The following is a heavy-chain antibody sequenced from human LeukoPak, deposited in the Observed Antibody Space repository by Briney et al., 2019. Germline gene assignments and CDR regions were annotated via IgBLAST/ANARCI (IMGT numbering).Heavy chain of an antibody. CDR2: ISYDGSNK. CDR3: ARDLRSGYDFVDY. D-gene: IGHD5-12*01. Sequence: PGRSLRLSCAASGFTFSNYGMHWVRQAPGKGLEWVAVISYDGSNKFYADSVKGRFTISRDNSKNTLYPQMNSLRTEDTAVYYCARDLRSGYDFVDYWGQGTLVTVSS. V-gene: IGHV3-30*03. J-gene: IGHJ4*02. CDR1: GFTFSNYG.